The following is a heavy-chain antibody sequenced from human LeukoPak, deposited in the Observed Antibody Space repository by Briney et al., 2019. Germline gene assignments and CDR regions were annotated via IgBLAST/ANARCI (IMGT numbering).Heavy chain of an antibody. Sequence: PGGSLTLSCAASGFSFSTHSMNWVRQAPGKGLEWISFINLDGTDIHYGESVKGRFTISRDNAKNSLYLQMHTLRAEDTAVYYCAEDGVGVLPGDAFDIWSQGTMVTVSS. D-gene: IGHD1-26*01. V-gene: IGHV3-21*05. CDR2: INLDGTDI. J-gene: IGHJ3*02. CDR1: GFSFSTHS. CDR3: AEDGVGVLPGDAFDI.